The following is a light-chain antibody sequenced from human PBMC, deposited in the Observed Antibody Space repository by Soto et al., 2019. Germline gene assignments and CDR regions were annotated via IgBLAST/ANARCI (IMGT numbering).Light chain of an antibody. J-gene: IGKJ1*01. CDR1: QSVLYSSNNKNY. V-gene: IGKV4-1*01. CDR2: WAS. CDR3: QQYYSRPPWT. Sequence: DIVMTQSPDSLAVSLGERATINCKSSQSVLYSSNNKNYLAWYQQKPGQPPKLLIYWASTRESGVPDRFSGSWSGTDFTLTISSLQAEDVAVYYCQQYYSRPPWTFGQGTKVEIK.